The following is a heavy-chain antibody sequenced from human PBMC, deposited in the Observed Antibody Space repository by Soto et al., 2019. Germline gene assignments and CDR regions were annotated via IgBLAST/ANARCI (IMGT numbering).Heavy chain of an antibody. Sequence: PGGSLRLSCAASGFTFSSYWMSWVRQAPGKGLEWVANIKQDGSEKYYVDSVKGRFTISRDNAKNSLYLQMNSLRAEDTAVYYCAREVQLDYYDSSGYYDYWGQGTLVTVSS. J-gene: IGHJ4*02. CDR2: IKQDGSEK. CDR1: GFTFSSYW. D-gene: IGHD3-22*01. CDR3: AREVQLDYYDSSGYYDY. V-gene: IGHV3-7*01.